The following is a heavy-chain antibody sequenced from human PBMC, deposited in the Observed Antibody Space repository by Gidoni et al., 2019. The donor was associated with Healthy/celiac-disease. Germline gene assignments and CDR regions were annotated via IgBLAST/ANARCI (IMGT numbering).Heavy chain of an antibody. CDR2: ISSSSSSI. J-gene: IGHJ5*02. CDR1: GFTFSSYS. V-gene: IGHV3-21*01. CDR3: ARDPSYYYDSSGYSNWFDP. D-gene: IGHD3-22*01. Sequence: EVQLVESGGGLVKPGGSLRLSCAASGFTFSSYSMNWVRQAPGKGLEWFSSISSSSSSIYYADSVKDRFTISRDNAKNSLYLQMNSLRAEDTAVYYCARDPSYYYDSSGYSNWFDPWGQGTLVTVSS.